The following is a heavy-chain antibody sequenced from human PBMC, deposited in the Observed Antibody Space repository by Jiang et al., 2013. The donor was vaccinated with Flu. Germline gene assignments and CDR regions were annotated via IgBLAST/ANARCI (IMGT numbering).Heavy chain of an antibody. J-gene: IGHJ4*02. Sequence: PGLVKPSETLSLTCTVSGGSISAYYWNWLRQAPGKGLEWIGYIYYSGDTNYSPSLKSRITISVDTSKKRFSLKLSSVTAADTAMYFCARGRAPEVAAYYFDYWGQGMLVTVSS. D-gene: IGHD6-13*01. CDR1: GGSISAYY. V-gene: IGHV4-59*01. CDR2: IYYSGDT. CDR3: ARGRAPEVAAYYFDY.